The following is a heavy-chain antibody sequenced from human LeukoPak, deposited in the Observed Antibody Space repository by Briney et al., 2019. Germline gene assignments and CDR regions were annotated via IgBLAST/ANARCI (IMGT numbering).Heavy chain of an antibody. D-gene: IGHD6-19*01. CDR1: GFTFIGYD. CDR2: IGIRGDT. Sequence: GGSLRLSCAASGFTFIGYDMHWVRQVIGKGLEWVSAIGIRGDTHYSGSVKGQFTISRENAESSLYLQMNSLRAEDTAVYYCARGGIQVSGIDEFDYWGQGTLVTVSS. V-gene: IGHV3-13*01. CDR3: ARGGIQVSGIDEFDY. J-gene: IGHJ4*02.